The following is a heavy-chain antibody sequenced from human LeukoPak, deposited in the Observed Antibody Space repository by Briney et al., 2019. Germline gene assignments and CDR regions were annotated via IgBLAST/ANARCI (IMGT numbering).Heavy chain of an antibody. D-gene: IGHD1-1*01. CDR1: GFSFSSSW. CDR3: AKGFYNDAIFDY. CDR2: INGDGSVN. J-gene: IGHJ4*02. Sequence: GESLRLSCAGSGFSFSSSWMYWVRQAPGKGLEWVANINGDGSVNHYVDSVRGRFTISRDNAKNSLYLQMNSLRAEDTAVFYCAKGFYNDAIFDYLGQGTLVTVSS. V-gene: IGHV3-7*01.